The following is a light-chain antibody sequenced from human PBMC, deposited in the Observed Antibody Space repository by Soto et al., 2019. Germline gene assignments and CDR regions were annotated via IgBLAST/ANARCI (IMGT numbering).Light chain of an antibody. CDR2: DDD. CDR3: QVWVGPSERI. Sequence: SYVLTQPPSVSVAPGQTATITCGGDNIGSKIVHWYQHNPGQAPVLVVHDDDDRPSEIPERFSGSNSGQTATLTISRVEAGDEADYYCQVWVGPSERIFGGGTKQTLL. CDR1: NIGSKI. J-gene: IGLJ2*01. V-gene: IGLV3-21*02.